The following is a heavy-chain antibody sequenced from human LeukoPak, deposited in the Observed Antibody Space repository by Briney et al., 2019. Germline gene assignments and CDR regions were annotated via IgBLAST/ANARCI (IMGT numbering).Heavy chain of an antibody. CDR3: AINAIGKVTPIDY. D-gene: IGHD2-21*02. V-gene: IGHV1-46*01. Sequence: ASVKVSCKASGYTFSTYPINWVRQAPGQGLEWMGIINPSGGSTSYAQKFQGRVTMTRDTSTSTVYMELSSLRSEDTAVYYCAINAIGKVTPIDYWGQGTLVTVSS. J-gene: IGHJ4*02. CDR1: GYTFSTYP. CDR2: INPSGGST.